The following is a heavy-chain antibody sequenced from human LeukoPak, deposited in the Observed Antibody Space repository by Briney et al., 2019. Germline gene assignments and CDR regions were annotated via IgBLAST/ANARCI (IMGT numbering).Heavy chain of an antibody. CDR2: IGTDGRDQ. V-gene: IGHV3-30*02. Sequence: GGSLRLSCTASGCSFSGHAMHWFRQTPGVGLEWVALIGTDGRDQHYSDSVKGRFTISRGNSKNTLLLQLNSLRPEDAALDLGASGLMWGVDYWGQGTLVTVFS. J-gene: IGHJ4*02. CDR1: GCSFSGHA. CDR3: ASGLMWGVDY. D-gene: IGHD3-16*01.